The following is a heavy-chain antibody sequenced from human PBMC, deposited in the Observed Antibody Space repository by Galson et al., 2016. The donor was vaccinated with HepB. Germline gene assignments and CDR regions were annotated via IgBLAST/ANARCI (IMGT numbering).Heavy chain of an antibody. V-gene: IGHV6-1*01. CDR2: TYYRSKWFN. J-gene: IGHJ6*02. CDR3: VRQYSSTSFYYGLYV. D-gene: IGHD2-21*01. Sequence: CAISGDSVSSNSATWNWIRQSPSRGLEWLGRTYYRSKWFNDYATAVKTRININPDTSKNHFSLQLNSVTPEYTAMYYCVRQYSSTSFYYGLYVWGQGTTVTVSS. CDR1: GDSVSSNSAT.